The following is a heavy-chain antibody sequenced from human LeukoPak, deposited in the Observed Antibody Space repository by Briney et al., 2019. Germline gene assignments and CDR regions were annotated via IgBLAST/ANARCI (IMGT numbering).Heavy chain of an antibody. J-gene: IGHJ4*02. CDR1: GGSISSSSYY. CDR2: IYYSGST. V-gene: IGHV4-39*07. D-gene: IGHD5-18*01. Sequence: SETLSLTCAVSGGSISSSSYYWGWIRQPPGKGLEWIGSIYYSGSTYYNPSLKSRVTISVDTSKNQFSLKLSSVTAADTAVYYCASSGYSYGYVADYWGQGTLVTVSS. CDR3: ASSGYSYGYVADY.